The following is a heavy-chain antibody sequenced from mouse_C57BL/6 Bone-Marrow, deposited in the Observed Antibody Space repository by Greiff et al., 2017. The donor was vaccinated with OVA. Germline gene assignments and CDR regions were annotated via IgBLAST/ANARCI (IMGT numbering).Heavy chain of an antibody. CDR3: SEDSAVYYCALISHSSGYPYYAMDY. D-gene: IGHD3-2*02. Sequence: VQLQQSGPELARPWASVKISCQAFYTFSRRVHFAIRDTNYWMQWVKQRPGQGLEWIGASYPGNGDTSYNQKFKGKATLTADKSSSTAYMQLSSLTSEDSAVYYCALISHSSGYPYYAMDYWGQGTSVTVSS. J-gene: IGHJ4*01. CDR1: YTFSRRVH. V-gene: IGHV1-87*01. CDR2: GQGLEWIG.